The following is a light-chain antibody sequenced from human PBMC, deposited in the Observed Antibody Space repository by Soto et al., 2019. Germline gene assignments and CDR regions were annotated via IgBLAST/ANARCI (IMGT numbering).Light chain of an antibody. J-gene: IGLJ2*01. CDR2: EVI. CDR3: SSYTGSSTLV. CDR1: NSDVGGYNY. Sequence: QSALTQPASVSASPGQSITISCTGTNSDVGGYNYVSWYQQHPGKTPKLIIYEVINRPSGVSNRFSGSKSGNTASLTISGFQADDEADYFCSSYTGSSTLVFGGGTKLTVL. V-gene: IGLV2-14*01.